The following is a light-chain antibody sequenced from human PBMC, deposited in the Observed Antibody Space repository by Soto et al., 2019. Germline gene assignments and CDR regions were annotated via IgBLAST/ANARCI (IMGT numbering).Light chain of an antibody. CDR2: EVV. V-gene: IGLV2-8*01. CDR3: KSYAGSNTYV. Sequence: QSALTQPPSASGSPGQSVTISCTGTKNDIGVYDFVSWYQHHPGKAPRLIIYEVVQRPSGVPDRFSGSKSGNTASLTVSGLQAADEGDYFCKSYAGSNTYVFGRGTKVTVL. CDR1: KNDIGVYDF. J-gene: IGLJ1*01.